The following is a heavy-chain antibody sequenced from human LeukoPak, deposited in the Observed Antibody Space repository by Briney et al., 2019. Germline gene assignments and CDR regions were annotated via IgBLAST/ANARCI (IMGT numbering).Heavy chain of an antibody. CDR1: GFIFSTYG. J-gene: IGHJ1*01. CDR3: AKDWFRGGYSTEYFQH. Sequence: PGGSLRLSCAASGFIFSTYGMHWVRQAPGKGLEWVASIRYDGSNKYYADSVKGRFTISRGNSKNTLYLQMNSLRAEDTAVYYCAKDWFRGGYSTEYFQHWGQGTLVTVSS. V-gene: IGHV3-30*02. CDR2: IRYDGSNK. D-gene: IGHD3-22*01.